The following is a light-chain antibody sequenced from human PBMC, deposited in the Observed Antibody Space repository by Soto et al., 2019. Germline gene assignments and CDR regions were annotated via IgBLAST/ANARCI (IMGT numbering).Light chain of an antibody. CDR3: SSYTSSSTLYV. CDR1: SSDVGGYNY. V-gene: IGLV2-14*01. J-gene: IGLJ1*01. CDR2: DVS. Sequence: QSALTQPASVSGSPGQSITISCTGTSSDVGGYNYVSWYQQHPGKAPKLMIYDVSSRPSGVSNRFSGSKSGNTASLTISGLQAEDEADYSCSSYTSSSTLYVFGTGTKVTVL.